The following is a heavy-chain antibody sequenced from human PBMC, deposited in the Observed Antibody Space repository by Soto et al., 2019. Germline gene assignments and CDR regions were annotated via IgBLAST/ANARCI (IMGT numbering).Heavy chain of an antibody. J-gene: IGHJ4*02. CDR2: ISGSGGST. CDR1: GFTFSSYA. V-gene: IGHV3-23*01. Sequence: EVQLLESGGGLVQPGGSLRLSCAASGFTFSSYAMSWVRQAPGKGLEWVSAISGSGGSTYYADSVKGRFTISRDNSKNTLYLQMNSLRAEETAVYYCAKGTYYDFWSGYSDYWGQGTLVTVSS. D-gene: IGHD3-3*01. CDR3: AKGTYYDFWSGYSDY.